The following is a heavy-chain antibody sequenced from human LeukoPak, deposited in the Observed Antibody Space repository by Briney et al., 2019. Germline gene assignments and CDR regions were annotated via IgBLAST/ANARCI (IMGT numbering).Heavy chain of an antibody. D-gene: IGHD3-22*01. CDR3: ARGAGDSSDYPRLSDY. V-gene: IGHV4-31*03. Sequence: SETLSLTCTVSGGSISSGGYYWSWIRQHPGKGLEWIGYIYYSGSTYYNPSLKSRVTISVDTSKYQFSLKLSSVTAADTAVYYCARGAGDSSDYPRLSDYWGQGTLVTVSS. CDR1: GGSISSGGYY. J-gene: IGHJ4*02. CDR2: IYYSGST.